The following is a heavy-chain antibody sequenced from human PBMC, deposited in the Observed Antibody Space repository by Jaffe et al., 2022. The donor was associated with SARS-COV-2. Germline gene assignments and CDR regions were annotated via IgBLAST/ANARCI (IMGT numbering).Heavy chain of an antibody. Sequence: QVQLVQSGAEVKKPGASVKVSCKASGYTFTGYYMHWVRQAPGQGLEWMGWINPNSGGSSYAQKFQGRVTMTRDTSISTAYMELSRLRSDDTAVYFCARAPPYDNVWESSRPPFDYWGQGTLVTVSS. CDR3: ARAPPYDNVWESSRPPFDY. D-gene: IGHD3-16*02. CDR2: INPNSGGS. J-gene: IGHJ4*02. CDR1: GYTFTGYY. V-gene: IGHV1-2*02.